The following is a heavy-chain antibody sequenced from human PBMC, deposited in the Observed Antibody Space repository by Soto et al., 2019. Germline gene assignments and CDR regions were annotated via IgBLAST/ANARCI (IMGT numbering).Heavy chain of an antibody. J-gene: IGHJ4*02. V-gene: IGHV3-48*02. CDR2: SSPRGDTI. Sequence: PGGSLRLSCVASGFSLANYPMNWGRQTPGKGLEWISYSSPRGDTIYYADSVEGRFTISRDNARNSLSLHMSSLRDEDSALYYCAKGPHTNVGWPCYFESWGQGVPVTVSS. CDR1: GFSLANYP. D-gene: IGHD6-19*01. CDR3: AKGPHTNVGWPCYFES.